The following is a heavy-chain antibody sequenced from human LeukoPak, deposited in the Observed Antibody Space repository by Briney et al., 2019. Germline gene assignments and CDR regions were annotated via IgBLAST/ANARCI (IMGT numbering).Heavy chain of an antibody. D-gene: IGHD6-13*01. J-gene: IGHJ6*03. CDR2: INPNSGGT. Sequence: ASVKVSCKASGYTFTGYYMHWVRQAPGQGLEWMGWINPNSGGTNYAQKFQGRVTMTRDTSISTAYMELSRPRSDDTAVYYCARVRPLQQLSYYYYYYYMDVWGKGTTVTVSS. CDR1: GYTFTGYY. CDR3: ARVRPLQQLSYYYYYYYMDV. V-gene: IGHV1-2*02.